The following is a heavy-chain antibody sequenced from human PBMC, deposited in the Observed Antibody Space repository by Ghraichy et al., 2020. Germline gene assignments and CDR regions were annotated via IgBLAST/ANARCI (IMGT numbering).Heavy chain of an antibody. V-gene: IGHV4-39*01. D-gene: IGHD1-1*01. J-gene: IGHJ5*02. CDR2: ISYGESI. Sequence: SETLSLTCTVSGGSVSSSSYFWGWIRQPPGKGLEWIGSISYGESIYYNPSLKSRVIISVDTSKNQFSLKLTSVTAADPAVYYCARHALRGTTWFDPWGQGTLVTVSS. CDR1: GGSVSSSSYF. CDR3: ARHALRGTTWFDP.